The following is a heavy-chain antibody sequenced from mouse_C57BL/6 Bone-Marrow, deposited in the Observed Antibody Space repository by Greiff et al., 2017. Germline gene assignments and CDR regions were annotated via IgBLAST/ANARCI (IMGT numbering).Heavy chain of an antibody. CDR2: INPGSGGT. J-gene: IGHJ1*03. V-gene: IGHV1-54*01. Sequence: VQLQQSGAELVRPGTSVKVSCKASGYTFTNYLIEWVKQRPGQGLEWIGVINPGSGGTNYNEKFKGKVTLTTDKSSSTAYMQLSSLTSEDSAVSFGASSYYGSSGYFDVWGTGTTVTVSS. CDR3: ASSYYGSSGYFDV. D-gene: IGHD1-1*01. CDR1: GYTFTNYL.